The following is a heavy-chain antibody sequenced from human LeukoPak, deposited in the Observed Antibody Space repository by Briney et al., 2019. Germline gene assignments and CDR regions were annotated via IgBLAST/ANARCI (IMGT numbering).Heavy chain of an antibody. D-gene: IGHD2-15*01. CDR1: GFTFSSYG. Sequence: SGRSLRLXCAASGFTFSSYGMHWVRQAPGKGLEWVAVIWYDGSNKYYADSVKGRFTISRDNSKNTLYLQMNSLRAEDTAVYYCAKGGCSGGSCYNDFDYWGQGTLVTVSS. CDR3: AKGGCSGGSCYNDFDY. V-gene: IGHV3-33*06. J-gene: IGHJ4*02. CDR2: IWYDGSNK.